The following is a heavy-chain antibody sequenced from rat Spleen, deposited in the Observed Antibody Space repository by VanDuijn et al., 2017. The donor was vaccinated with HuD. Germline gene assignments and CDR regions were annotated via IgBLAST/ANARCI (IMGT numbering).Heavy chain of an antibody. V-gene: IGHV5-29*01. CDR2: ISYDGSHT. CDR1: GFTFSNYG. CDR3: TRELADY. Sequence: EVQLVESDGGLVQPGRSLKLSCAASGFTFSNYGMAWVRQTPTKGLEWVATISYDGSHTYYRDSVKGRFTISRDNAKSTLYLQMNSLRSEDTATYYCTRELADYWGQGVMVTVSS. J-gene: IGHJ2*01. D-gene: IGHD5-1*01.